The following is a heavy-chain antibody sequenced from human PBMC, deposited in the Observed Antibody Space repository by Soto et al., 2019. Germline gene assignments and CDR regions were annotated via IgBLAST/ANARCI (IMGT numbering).Heavy chain of an antibody. CDR1: GYTFTSYA. V-gene: IGHV1-3*01. CDR2: INAGNGNT. J-gene: IGHJ6*02. Sequence: ASVRVSCKASGYTFTSYAMHWVRQAPGQRLEWMGWINAGNGNTKYSQKFQGRVTITRDTSASTAYMELSSLRSEDTAVYYCARNWDIVVVPAALYYYYGMDVWGQGTTVTVSS. D-gene: IGHD2-2*01. CDR3: ARNWDIVVVPAALYYYYGMDV.